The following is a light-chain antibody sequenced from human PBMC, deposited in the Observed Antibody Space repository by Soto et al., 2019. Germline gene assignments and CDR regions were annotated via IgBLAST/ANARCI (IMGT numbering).Light chain of an antibody. CDR2: GAS. Sequence: EIVMTQSPATLSVSPGERATLSCRASQSVSSNLAWYQQKPGQAPSLLIYGASTRATGIPARFSGSGSGTEFTLTISSLQSEDFAVYYCQQYNKWPLPFARGIKVDI. J-gene: IGKJ4*01. CDR1: QSVSSN. V-gene: IGKV3D-15*01. CDR3: QQYNKWPLP.